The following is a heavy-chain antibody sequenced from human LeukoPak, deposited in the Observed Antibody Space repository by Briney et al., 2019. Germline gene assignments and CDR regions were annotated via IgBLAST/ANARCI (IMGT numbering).Heavy chain of an antibody. D-gene: IGHD3-10*01. CDR1: GFTFSSYW. J-gene: IGHJ3*02. V-gene: IGHV3-74*01. Sequence: GGSLRLSCAASGFTFSSYWMNWVRQAPGKGLVWVSRINSDGSSTSYADSVKGRFTISRDNAKNTLYLQMNSLRGEDTAVYYCARGWFGELSSAFDIWGQGTMVTVSS. CDR2: INSDGSST. CDR3: ARGWFGELSSAFDI.